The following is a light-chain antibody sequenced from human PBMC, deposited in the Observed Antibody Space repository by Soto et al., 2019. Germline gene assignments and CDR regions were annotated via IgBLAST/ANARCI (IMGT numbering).Light chain of an antibody. Sequence: QSAPTQPASVSGSPGQSITISCTGTSSDVGGYNYVSWYQQHPGKAPKLMIYDVSNRPSGVSNRFSGSKSSNTASLTISGLQAEDEADYYCSSYTSSSTQIFGGGTKLTVL. CDR3: SSYTSSSTQI. V-gene: IGLV2-14*01. CDR2: DVS. J-gene: IGLJ2*01. CDR1: SSDVGGYNY.